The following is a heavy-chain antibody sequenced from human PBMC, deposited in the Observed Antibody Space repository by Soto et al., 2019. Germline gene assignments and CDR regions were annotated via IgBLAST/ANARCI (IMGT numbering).Heavy chain of an antibody. V-gene: IGHV3-53*02. CDR2: IYSHGDT. CDR3: ARKPDSGGNGGF. D-gene: IGHD2-15*01. J-gene: IGHJ4*02. Sequence: EVRLVETGGDLIQPGGSLRLSCAVSGFTVSNNYMYWVRQPPGKGLEWVSLIYSHGDTRYADSVRGRFTVSRDNSKNTLYLQMNSLRREDTAVYYCARKPDSGGNGGFWGQGTLVTVSS. CDR1: GFTVSNNY.